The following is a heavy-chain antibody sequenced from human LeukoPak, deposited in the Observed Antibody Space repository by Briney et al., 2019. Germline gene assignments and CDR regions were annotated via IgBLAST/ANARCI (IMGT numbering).Heavy chain of an antibody. J-gene: IGHJ3*02. CDR2: IYYSGST. Sequence: SETLSLTCAVSGGSISSNSYYWGWIRQPPGKGLEWIGSIYYSGSTYYNPSLKSRVTISVDTSKNQFSLKLSSVTAADTAVYYCARIGHFRLRPRAFDIWGQGTMVTVSS. D-gene: IGHD4-17*01. V-gene: IGHV4-39*01. CDR3: ARIGHFRLRPRAFDI. CDR1: GGSISSNSYY.